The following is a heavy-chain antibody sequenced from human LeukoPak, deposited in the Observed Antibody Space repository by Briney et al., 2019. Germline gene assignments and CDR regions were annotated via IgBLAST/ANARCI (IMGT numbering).Heavy chain of an antibody. CDR1: GYRFSGHY. CDR2: INPSGSST. J-gene: IGHJ5*02. D-gene: IGHD1-26*01. Sequence: GASVKVSCKAAGYRFSGHYMHWVRQAPGQGLEWLGLINPSGSSTLYAQKFQGRVTMTRDMSTTTDYMELSSLRSEDTAVYYCARDNSVGDVAWWFDPWGQGTLVTVSS. CDR3: ARDNSVGDVAWWFDP. V-gene: IGHV1-46*01.